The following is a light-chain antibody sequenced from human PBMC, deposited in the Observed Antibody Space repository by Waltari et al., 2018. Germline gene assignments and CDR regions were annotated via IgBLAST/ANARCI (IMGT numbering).Light chain of an antibody. CDR2: GAS. CDR1: QSVSSN. Sequence: EIVMTQSPATLSVSPGERATLSCRASQSVSSNLAWYQQKPGQAPRLLISGASTRATGIPARFSGRGSGTEFTLTISSLQSEDFAVYYCQQYNNWPLTFGGGTKVEIK. V-gene: IGKV3-15*01. J-gene: IGKJ4*01. CDR3: QQYNNWPLT.